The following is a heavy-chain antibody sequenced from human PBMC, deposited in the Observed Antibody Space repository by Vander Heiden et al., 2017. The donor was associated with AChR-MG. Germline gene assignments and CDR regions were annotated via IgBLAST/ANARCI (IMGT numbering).Heavy chain of an antibody. D-gene: IGHD3-10*01. V-gene: IGHV3-49*03. CDR2: IRSKAYGGTT. CDR3: AGEDRWCRYYDSGSHNWVFG. J-gene: IGHJ6*01. CDR1: GFTFGDYA. Sequence: EVQLVESGVGLVQPGRSLRLSCTFSGFTFGDYAIRWFRQAPGKGVEWVGFIRSKAYGGTTEYAVVVNGRFNISREDSKSFAYLQMNSTTTEDTAVYYGAGEDRWCRYYDSGSHNWVFGWGNRTTV.